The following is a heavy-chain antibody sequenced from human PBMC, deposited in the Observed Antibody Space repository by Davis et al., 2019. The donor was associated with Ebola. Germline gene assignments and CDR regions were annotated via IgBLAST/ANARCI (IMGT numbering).Heavy chain of an antibody. CDR3: AREKVTTVTTPPFVYYYYYGMDV. CDR1: GFTFDDYA. CDR2: ISWNSGSI. V-gene: IGHV3-9*01. Sequence: GGSLRLSCAASGFTFDDYAMHWVRQAPGKGLEWVSGISWNSGSIGYADSVKGRFTISRDNAKNSLYLQMNSLRAEDTAVYYCAREKVTTVTTPPFVYYYYYGMDVWGQGTTVTVSS. J-gene: IGHJ6*02. D-gene: IGHD4-17*01.